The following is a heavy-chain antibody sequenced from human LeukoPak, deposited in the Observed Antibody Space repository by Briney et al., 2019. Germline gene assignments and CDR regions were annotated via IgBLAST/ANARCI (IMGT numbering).Heavy chain of an antibody. CDR1: GGSFSGYY. CDR3: ARGGFY. J-gene: IGHJ4*02. V-gene: IGHV4-34*01. CDR2: INHSGST. Sequence: SETLSLTCAVYGGSFSGYYWSWIRQPPGKGLEWIGEINHSGSTNYNPSLKSRVTISVDASKNQFSLKLSSVTAADTAVYYCARGGFYWGQGTLVTVSS.